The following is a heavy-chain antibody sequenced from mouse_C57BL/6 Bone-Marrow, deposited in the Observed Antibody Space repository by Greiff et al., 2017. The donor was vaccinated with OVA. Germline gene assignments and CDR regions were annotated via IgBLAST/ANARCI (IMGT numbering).Heavy chain of an antibody. CDR2: IDPSDSYT. CDR1: GYTFTSYW. D-gene: IGHD2-5*01. V-gene: IGHV1-50*01. J-gene: IGHJ3*01. Sequence: VKQSCKASGYTFTSYWMQWVKQRPGQGLEWIGEIDPSDSYTNYNQKFKGKATLTVDTSSSTAYMQLSSLTSEDSAVYYCARSSYSNYQAWFAYWGQGTLVTVSA. CDR3: ARSSYSNYQAWFAY.